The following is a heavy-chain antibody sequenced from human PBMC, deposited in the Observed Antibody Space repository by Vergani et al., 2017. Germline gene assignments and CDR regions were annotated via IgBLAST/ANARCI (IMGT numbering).Heavy chain of an antibody. V-gene: IGHV5-51*01. CDR2: IYPGDSDT. CDR3: ARRPLSTVTTIWYFDY. D-gene: IGHD4-17*01. CDR1: GYSFTSYW. Sequence: EVQLVQSGAEVKKPGESLTISCKGSGYSFTSYWIGWVRQMPGKGLEWMGIIYPGDSDTRYSPSFQGQGTISADKSISTAYLQWSSLKASDTAMNYCARRPLSTVTTIWYFDYWGQGTLVTVSS. J-gene: IGHJ4*02.